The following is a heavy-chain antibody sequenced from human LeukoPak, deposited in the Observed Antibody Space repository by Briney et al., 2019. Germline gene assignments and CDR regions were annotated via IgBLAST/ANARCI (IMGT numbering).Heavy chain of an antibody. Sequence: PSETLSLTCTVSGGSISSSSYYWGWIRQPPGKGLEWIGSIYYSGSTYYNPSLKSRVTISVDTSKDQFSLKLSSVTAADTAVYYCARDPDTPMIVVVMGAFDIWGQGTMVTVSS. CDR2: IYYSGST. J-gene: IGHJ3*02. D-gene: IGHD3-22*01. CDR1: GGSISSSSYY. CDR3: ARDPDTPMIVVVMGAFDI. V-gene: IGHV4-39*07.